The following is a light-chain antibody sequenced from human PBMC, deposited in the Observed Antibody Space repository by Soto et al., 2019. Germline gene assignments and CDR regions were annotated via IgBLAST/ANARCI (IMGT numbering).Light chain of an antibody. CDR1: QSVDSF. CDR3: QVRTDWPPFKYT. V-gene: IGKV3-11*01. Sequence: EIVLTQSPASLSLSPGERATLSCRASQSVDSFLAWYQQKPGRTPRLLIYGTSNRATGIPARFSGSGSGTDFTLTISRLEPEDFAVYYCQVRTDWPPFKYTFGQGTKLEVK. J-gene: IGKJ2*01. CDR2: GTS.